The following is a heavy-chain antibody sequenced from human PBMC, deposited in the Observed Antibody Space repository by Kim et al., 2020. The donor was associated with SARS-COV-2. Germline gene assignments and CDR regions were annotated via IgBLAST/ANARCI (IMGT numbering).Heavy chain of an antibody. Sequence: GGSLRLSCAASGFTFSNYWMNWVHQAPGKGLEWVANIKQDGSETYYVDSVKGRFTISRDNAKNSLYLQLNSLRAEDTAVYYCARTPNYGDYVYYYYYGMDVWGQGTTVTVSS. V-gene: IGHV3-7*01. CDR3: ARTPNYGDYVYYYYYGMDV. CDR2: IKQDGSET. J-gene: IGHJ6*02. CDR1: GFTFSNYW. D-gene: IGHD4-17*01.